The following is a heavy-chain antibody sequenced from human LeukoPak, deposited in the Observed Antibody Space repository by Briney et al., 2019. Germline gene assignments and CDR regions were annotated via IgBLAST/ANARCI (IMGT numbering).Heavy chain of an antibody. CDR2: ISGSGGST. CDR1: GFTFSSYA. D-gene: IGHD3-22*01. CDR3: ARKTDSGGQGDY. J-gene: IGHJ4*02. V-gene: IGHV3-23*01. Sequence: GGSLRLSCAASGFTFSSYAMSWVRQAPGKGLEWVSAISGSGGSTYYADSVKGRFTISRDNSKNTLYLQMNSLRAEDTAVYYCARKTDSGGQGDYWGPGTLVTVSS.